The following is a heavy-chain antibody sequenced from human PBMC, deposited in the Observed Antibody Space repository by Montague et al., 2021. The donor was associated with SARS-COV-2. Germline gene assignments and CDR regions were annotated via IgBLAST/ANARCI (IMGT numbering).Heavy chain of an antibody. CDR2: VWYSGFT. Sequence: SETLSLTCSVSGDSLNKNPYYWGWVRQPPGKGLEWIGSVWYSGFTYSNPSLGSRVAVSIDTSRNQFSVELRSVAANEPAVYYCARHVGSYNTGLQYWGRGSLVTVAS. CDR1: GDSLNKNPYY. V-gene: IGHV4-39*01. CDR3: ARHVGSYNTGLQY. J-gene: IGHJ4*01. D-gene: IGHD1-14*01.